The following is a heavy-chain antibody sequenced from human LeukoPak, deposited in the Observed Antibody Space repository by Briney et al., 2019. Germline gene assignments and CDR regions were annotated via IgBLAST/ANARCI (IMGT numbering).Heavy chain of an antibody. J-gene: IGHJ4*02. CDR3: ARVTHYYDSSGYQRSVYYFDY. D-gene: IGHD3-22*01. CDR1: GFTFSSYG. V-gene: IGHV3-23*01. CDR2: ISGSAVST. Sequence: GGSLRLSCAASGFTFSSYGMSWVRQAPGKGLEWVSAISGSAVSTYYADSVKGRFTISRDNSKNSLYLQMNSLRAEDTAVYYCARVTHYYDSSGYQRSVYYFDYWGQGTLVTVSS.